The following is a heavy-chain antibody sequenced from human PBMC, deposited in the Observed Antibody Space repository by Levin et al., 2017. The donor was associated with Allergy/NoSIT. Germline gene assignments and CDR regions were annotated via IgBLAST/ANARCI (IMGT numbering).Heavy chain of an antibody. CDR3: ARRGTRDYYYYMDG. D-gene: IGHD1-1*01. CDR1: GYSFTSYW. J-gene: IGHJ6*03. V-gene: IGHV5-51*01. Sequence: PGGSLRLSCQGSGYSFTSYWIGWVRQMPGKGLEWMGIIYPGDSDTRYSPSFQGQVTISADKSISTAYLQWSSLKASDTAIYYCARRGTRDYYYYMDGWGKGTTVTVSS. CDR2: IYPGDSDT.